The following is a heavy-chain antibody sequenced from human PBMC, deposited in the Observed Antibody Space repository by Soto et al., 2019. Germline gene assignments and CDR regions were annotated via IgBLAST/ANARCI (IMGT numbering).Heavy chain of an antibody. CDR2: INPATGAA. V-gene: IGHV1-2*02. CDR3: ARGGGVGVAGSAAFDM. Sequence: QLHLVQSGAVVKKPGASVTVSCSASGYPVTAYYMHWVRQAPGRGLEWMGGINPATGAAKYTQTCQGRDTKHRGRSTITGFMEQRGLTSEDTAGFYCARGGGVGVAGSAAFDMWGQGTLVTVAS. J-gene: IGHJ3*02. D-gene: IGHD3-3*01. CDR1: GYPVTAYY.